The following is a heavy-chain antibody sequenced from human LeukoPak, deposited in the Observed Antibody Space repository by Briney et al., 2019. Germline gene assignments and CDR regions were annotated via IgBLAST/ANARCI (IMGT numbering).Heavy chain of an antibody. D-gene: IGHD6-13*01. CDR3: ARLSSEYSSSWLDS. V-gene: IGHV4-59*08. J-gene: IGHJ4*02. CDR1: GGSICSYY. Sequence: PSETLSLTCTVSGGSICSYYWSWIRQPPGQGLEWIVYIYDSGDTNYNPSLKSRVTISVDPSKNQFSLKLTSVTAADTATYYCARLSSEYSSSWLDSWGQGALVTVSS. CDR2: IYDSGDT.